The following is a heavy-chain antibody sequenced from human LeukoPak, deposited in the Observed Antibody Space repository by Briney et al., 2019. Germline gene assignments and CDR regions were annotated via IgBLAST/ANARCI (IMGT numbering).Heavy chain of an antibody. Sequence: GGPLGLSCAASGFPLRGFWLGWAGRPPGRGREGWPKIKQDGSEKYYGDSVKGRFTISRDNAKNSLYLQMNSLRAEDTAVYYCARDPLTLYNYYMDVWGKGTTVTVSS. CDR3: ARDPLTLYNYYMDV. CDR2: IKQDGSEK. J-gene: IGHJ6*03. V-gene: IGHV3-7*01. D-gene: IGHD3-9*01. CDR1: GFPLRGFW.